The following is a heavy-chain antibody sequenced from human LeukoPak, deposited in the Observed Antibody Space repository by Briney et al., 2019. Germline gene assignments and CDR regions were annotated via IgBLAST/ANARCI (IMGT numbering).Heavy chain of an antibody. D-gene: IGHD3-3*01. J-gene: IGHJ5*02. Sequence: MPSGTLSLTCAVYGGSFSGYYWSWIRQPPGKGLDWIGEINHSGSTNYNPSLKSRVTISVDTSKNQFSLKLSSVTAADTAVYYCATGITIFGVVTYNWFDPWGQGTLVTVSS. V-gene: IGHV4-34*01. CDR2: INHSGST. CDR3: ATGITIFGVVTYNWFDP. CDR1: GGSFSGYY.